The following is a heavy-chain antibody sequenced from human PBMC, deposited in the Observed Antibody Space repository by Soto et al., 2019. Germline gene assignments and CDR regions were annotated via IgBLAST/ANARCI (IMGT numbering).Heavy chain of an antibody. J-gene: IGHJ3*02. Sequence: QVQLQESGPGLVKPSQTLFLTCTVSGGSISSGIYYWTWIRQHPGKGLEWIGYIYDSETTYYNPSLQIALTVSLDASKNHYPLKRSTVTAAETAAYYCASRKTAHDAFDIWGQGTMVTVSS. CDR2: IYDSETT. V-gene: IGHV4-31*01. CDR3: ASRKTAHDAFDI. CDR1: GGSISSGIYY.